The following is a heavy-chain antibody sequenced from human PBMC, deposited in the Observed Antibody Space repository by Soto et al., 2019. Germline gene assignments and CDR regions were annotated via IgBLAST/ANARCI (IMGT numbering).Heavy chain of an antibody. CDR3: ARESDFWDDAYMRTFDI. CDR2: VYDSVNYDSGRT. D-gene: IGHD3-3*01. J-gene: IGHJ3*02. V-gene: IGHV4-61*01. CDR1: GDSVRSRNYY. Sequence: QVQLQESGPGLVKPSETLSLTCTVSGDSVRSRNYYWSWIRQAPGTGLEWIGYVYDSVNYDSGRTIFHPSLTGRVTISLYTSKNQFSLNLTFVTAADTAVYYCARESDFWDDAYMRTFDIWGQGTKVTVSS.